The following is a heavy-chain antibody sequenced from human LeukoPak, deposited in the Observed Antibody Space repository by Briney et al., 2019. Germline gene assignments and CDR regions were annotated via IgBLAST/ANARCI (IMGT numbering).Heavy chain of an antibody. V-gene: IGHV4-31*11. D-gene: IGHD3-22*01. CDR2: IFYSGAT. J-gene: IGHJ3*02. Sequence: SETLSLTCAVYGGSFSGYYWSWIRQHPGKGLEWIGYIFYSGATHYNPSLKSRVTISVDTSKNQFSLKLNSVTAADTAVYYCARRFAMIVVGHDAFDIWGQGTMVTVSS. CDR1: GGSFSGYY. CDR3: ARRFAMIVVGHDAFDI.